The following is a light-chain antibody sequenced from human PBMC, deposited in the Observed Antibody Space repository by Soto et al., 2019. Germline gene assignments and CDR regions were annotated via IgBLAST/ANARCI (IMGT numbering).Light chain of an antibody. CDR3: CSYVGNSIPL. CDR1: SSDIGSFNL. CDR2: EGN. V-gene: IGLV2-23*01. J-gene: IGLJ2*01. Sequence: QSVLTQPASVSGSPGQSITISCTGTSSDIGSFNLVSWYQHHPGKAPKLIIYEGNTRPSGVSNRFSGSESGNTASLTISGLQAEDEADYYCCSYVGNSIPLFGGGTKLTVL.